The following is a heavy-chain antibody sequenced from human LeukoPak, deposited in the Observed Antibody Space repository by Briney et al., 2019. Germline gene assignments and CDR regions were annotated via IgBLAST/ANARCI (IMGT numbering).Heavy chain of an antibody. V-gene: IGHV1-46*01. CDR1: EDTFTYYH. Sequence: ASVKVSCKASEDTFTYYHIHWVRQAPGQGVEWMGAVYATGGTTINTQNSQGRVTMTRDTSTGTVYMELSSLRFEDTAMYYCATEAPRSYYFDYWGQGILVTVSS. J-gene: IGHJ4*02. CDR2: VYATGGTT. CDR3: ATEAPRSYYFDY.